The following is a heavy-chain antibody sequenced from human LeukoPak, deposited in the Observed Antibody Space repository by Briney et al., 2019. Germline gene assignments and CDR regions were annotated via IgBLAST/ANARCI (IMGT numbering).Heavy chain of an antibody. D-gene: IGHD2-2*01. CDR2: MNSAGTTI. CDR3: IREIQVRASASLGY. CDR1: RFSLSGYW. J-gene: IGHJ4*01. V-gene: IGHV3-74*01. Sequence: GGSLRLSCAASRFSLSGYWMYWVHPAAGKGLVWVARMNSAGTTINYADSVKGRFTISRDNAGNALYLQMSSLRAEDTAIYYCIREIQVRASASLGYWGQGTLVTVSS.